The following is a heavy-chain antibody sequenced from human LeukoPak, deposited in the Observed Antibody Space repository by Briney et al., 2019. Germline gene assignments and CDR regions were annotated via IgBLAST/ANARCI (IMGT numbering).Heavy chain of an antibody. CDR3: ARVGRSRDTAMALDY. CDR2: ISSSGSTI. V-gene: IGHV3-48*03. J-gene: IGHJ4*02. D-gene: IGHD5-18*01. Sequence: GGSLRLSCAAPGFTFSSYEMNWVRQAPGKGLEWVSYISSSGSTIYYADSVKGRFTISRDNAKNSLYLQMNSLRAEDTAVYYCARVGRSRDTAMALDYWGQGTLVTVSS. CDR1: GFTFSSYE.